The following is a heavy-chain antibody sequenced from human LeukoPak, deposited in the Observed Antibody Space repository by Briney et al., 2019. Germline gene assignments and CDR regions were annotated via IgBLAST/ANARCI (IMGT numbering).Heavy chain of an antibody. J-gene: IGHJ4*02. Sequence: SETLSLTCAVSGGSISSSNWWSWVRQPPGKGLEWIGEINHSGSTNYNPSLKSRVTISVDTSKNQFSLKLSSVTAADTAVYYCERGAGGDHVYVDYVIPLYDYWGQGTLVTVSS. CDR2: INHSGST. V-gene: IGHV4-4*02. CDR3: ERGAGGDHVYVDYVIPLYDY. CDR1: GGSISSSNW. D-gene: IGHD4-17*01.